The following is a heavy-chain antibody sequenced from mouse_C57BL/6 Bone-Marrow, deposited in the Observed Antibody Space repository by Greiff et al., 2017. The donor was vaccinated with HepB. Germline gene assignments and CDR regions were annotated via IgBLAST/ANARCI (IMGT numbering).Heavy chain of an antibody. J-gene: IGHJ2*01. Sequence: VQLQQSGAELVRPGASVKLSCTASGFNIKDDYMHWVKQRPEQGLEWIGWLDPENGDTEYASKFQGKATITADTSSNTAYLQLSSLTSEDTAVYYCTTDYDGSSCVGYWGQGTTLTVSS. CDR2: LDPENGDT. D-gene: IGHD1-1*01. CDR1: GFNIKDDY. V-gene: IGHV14-4*01. CDR3: TTDYDGSSCVGY.